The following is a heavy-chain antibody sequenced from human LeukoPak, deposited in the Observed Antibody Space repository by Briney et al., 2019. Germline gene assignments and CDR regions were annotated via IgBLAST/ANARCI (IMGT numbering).Heavy chain of an antibody. Sequence: SQTLSLIRTFSVRLISIYYRSWMPHPAAKGREGIGRIYTSGGTNYNTSLKSRVTMSVDTSKNQFSLKLSSVTAADTAVYYCARDGSGSHNAFDIWGQGAMVTVSS. CDR3: ARDGSGSHNAFDI. D-gene: IGHD3-10*01. V-gene: IGHV4-4*07. J-gene: IGHJ3*02. CDR1: VRLISIYY. CDR2: IYTSGGT.